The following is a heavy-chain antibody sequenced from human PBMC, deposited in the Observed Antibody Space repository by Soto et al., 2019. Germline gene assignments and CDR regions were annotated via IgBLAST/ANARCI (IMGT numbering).Heavy chain of an antibody. CDR3: ARAGYCTRGNCYNYYSYGMDV. V-gene: IGHV3-30*03. J-gene: IGHJ6*02. D-gene: IGHD2-2*02. CDR2: ISYDGSSQ. Sequence: GGSLRLSCSASGFLCSDFGMHWVRQAPGKGLEWVAVISYDGSSQYYAESVKGRFTISRDDSDHTLHLQMTSLRPDDTAVYHCARAGYCTRGNCYNYYSYGMDVWGQGTTVTVSS. CDR1: GFLCSDFG.